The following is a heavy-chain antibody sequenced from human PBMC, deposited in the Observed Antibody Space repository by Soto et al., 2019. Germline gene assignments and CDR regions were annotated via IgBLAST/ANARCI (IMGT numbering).Heavy chain of an antibody. J-gene: IGHJ6*02. CDR2: VYYSGGA. CDR1: GGSISGYY. CDR3: TRDGDGRMTTNPYYYYGMDV. V-gene: IGHV4-59*01. Sequence: HSDTLSLTCTVSGGSISGYYWSWIRQPPGKGLEWIGNVYYSGGAKYNPSVKRRVSISVDTSKNQFSLNLSSVTAADTAVYYCTRDGDGRMTTNPYYYYGMDVWGPGITVTVSS. D-gene: IGHD2-21*02.